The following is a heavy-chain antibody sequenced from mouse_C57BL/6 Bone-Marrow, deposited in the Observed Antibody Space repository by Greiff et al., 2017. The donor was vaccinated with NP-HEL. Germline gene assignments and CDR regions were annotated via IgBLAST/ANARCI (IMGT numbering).Heavy chain of an antibody. D-gene: IGHD2-3*01. CDR1: GFTFSDYG. Sequence: EVQLQESGGGLVKPGGSLKLSCAASGFTFSDYGMHWVRQAPEKGLEWVAYISSGSSTIYYADTVKGRYTISTDNAKNTLFLQMTSLRTEDAAMYYCARKGGYYPYWYCDVGGTGTAVTVSS. V-gene: IGHV5-17*01. CDR2: ISSGSSTI. J-gene: IGHJ1*03. CDR3: ARKGGYYPYWYCDV.